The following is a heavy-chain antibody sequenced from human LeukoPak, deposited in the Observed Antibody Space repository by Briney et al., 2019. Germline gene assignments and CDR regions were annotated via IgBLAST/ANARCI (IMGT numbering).Heavy chain of an antibody. J-gene: IGHJ3*02. CDR2: ISDNA. V-gene: IGHV3-23*01. CDR3: AKDGDAFDI. Sequence: GGSLRLSCAASGFTLSSYAMSWVRQTPGKGLEWVSTISDNAYYADSVKGRFTVSRDNSKNTLHLQMNSLRAEDTAVYYCAKDGDAFDIWGQGTMVTVSS. CDR1: GFTLSSYA.